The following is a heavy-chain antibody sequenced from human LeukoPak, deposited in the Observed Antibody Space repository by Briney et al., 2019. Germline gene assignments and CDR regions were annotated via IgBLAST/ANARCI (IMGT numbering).Heavy chain of an antibody. J-gene: IGHJ4*02. Sequence: GGSLRLSCAASGFTFSSYSMNWVRQAPGKGLEWVAYIGSTSSAIYDADSVKGRFTISRDNAKNSLYLQMNSLRAEDTAVYYCARHAPTSSAFDYWGQGTLVTVSS. CDR1: GFTFSSYS. V-gene: IGHV3-48*04. D-gene: IGHD6-19*01. CDR2: IGSTSSAI. CDR3: ARHAPTSSAFDY.